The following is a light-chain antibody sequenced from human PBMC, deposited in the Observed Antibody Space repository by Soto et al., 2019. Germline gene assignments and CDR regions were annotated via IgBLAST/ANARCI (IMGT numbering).Light chain of an antibody. CDR1: QTISTY. J-gene: IGKJ2*01. Sequence: DIQMTQSPSSLSASVGDRVTITCRASQTISTYLNWYQQKPGKAPRLLIYDASSLLSGVPSRFSGSGSGTDFTLNIASLQPEDFSTYYCQQSDSTPYTFGHGTKVEI. CDR3: QQSDSTPYT. V-gene: IGKV1-39*01. CDR2: DAS.